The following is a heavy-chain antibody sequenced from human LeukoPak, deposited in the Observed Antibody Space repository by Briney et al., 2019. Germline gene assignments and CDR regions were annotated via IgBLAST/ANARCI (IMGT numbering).Heavy chain of an antibody. D-gene: IGHD3-22*01. CDR1: GFTFSSYG. Sequence: QPGGSLRLSCAASGFTFSSYGMHWVRQAPGKGLEWVAVIWYDGSNKYYADSVKGRFTISRDNSKNTLYLQMNSLRAEDTAVYYCARTDSSGLIDYWGQGTLVTVSS. CDR3: ARTDSSGLIDY. V-gene: IGHV3-33*01. J-gene: IGHJ4*02. CDR2: IWYDGSNK.